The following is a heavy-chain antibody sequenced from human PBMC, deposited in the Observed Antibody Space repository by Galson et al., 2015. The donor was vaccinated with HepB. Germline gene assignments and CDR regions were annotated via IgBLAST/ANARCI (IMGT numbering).Heavy chain of an antibody. V-gene: IGHV3-23*01. D-gene: IGHD6-19*01. J-gene: IGHJ4*02. CDR2: ISGSGGST. Sequence: SLRLSCAASGFTFSSYAMSWVRQAPGKGLEWVSAISGSGGSTYYADSVKGRFTISRDNSKNTLYLQMNSLRAEDTAVYYCARTPPGYSSGWYGLDYWGQGTLVTVSS. CDR3: ARTPPGYSSGWYGLDY. CDR1: GFTFSSYA.